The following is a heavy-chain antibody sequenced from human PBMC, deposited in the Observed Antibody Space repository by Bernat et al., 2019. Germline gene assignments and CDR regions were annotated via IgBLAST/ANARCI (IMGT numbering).Heavy chain of an antibody. J-gene: IGHJ6*02. CDR3: AREPTSPIQLDKAIGYYDYGMDV. D-gene: IGHD5-18*01. CDR1: GFTFSSYG. CDR2: IWYDGSNK. V-gene: IGHV3-33*01. Sequence: QVQLVESGGGVVQPGRSLRLSCAASGFTFSSYGMHWVRQAPGKGLEWVAVIWYDGSNKYYADSVKGRFTISRDNSKNTRYLQMNSLRAEDTAVYYCAREPTSPIQLDKAIGYYDYGMDVWGQGTTVTVSS.